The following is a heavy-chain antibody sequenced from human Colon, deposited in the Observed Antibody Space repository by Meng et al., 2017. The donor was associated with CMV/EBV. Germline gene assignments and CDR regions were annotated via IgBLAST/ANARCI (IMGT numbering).Heavy chain of an antibody. J-gene: IGHJ4*02. Sequence: GSLRLSCTVSGGSLSSSSYQWGWIRQPPGKGLEWIGSIYYSGNTYYNPSLKSRVTLSVDTSKNQFSLKLSSVTAADTAVYYCARDNGLRRFDSWGQGTLVTVSS. CDR3: ARDNGLRRFDS. V-gene: IGHV4-39*07. D-gene: IGHD2-8*01. CDR2: IYYSGNT. CDR1: GGSLSSSSYQ.